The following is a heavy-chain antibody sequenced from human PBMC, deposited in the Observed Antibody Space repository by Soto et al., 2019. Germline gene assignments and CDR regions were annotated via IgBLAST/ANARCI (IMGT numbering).Heavy chain of an antibody. Sequence: QVQLQQWGAGLLKPSETLSLTCAVYGGFVSSGNYYWSWIRQPPGKGLEWIGERSHSGGTHFNPSLKSRVTISVDTSKNQFSLKMTSVTAADTALYYCARVERGTTTTVVDAFDIWGPGTMVTVSS. CDR3: ARVERGTTTTVVDAFDI. D-gene: IGHD4-4*01. CDR2: RSHSGGT. CDR1: GGFVSSGNYY. V-gene: IGHV4-34*01. J-gene: IGHJ3*02.